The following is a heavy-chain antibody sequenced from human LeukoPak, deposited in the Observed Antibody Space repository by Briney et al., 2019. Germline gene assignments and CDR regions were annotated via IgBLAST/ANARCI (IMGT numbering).Heavy chain of an antibody. V-gene: IGHV4-31*03. CDR1: GGSISSGGYY. CDR2: IYYSGST. Sequence: SETLSLTCTVSGGSISSGGYYWSWIRQHPGKGLEWIGYIYYSGSTYYNPPLKSRVTISVDTSKNQFSLKLSSVTAADTAVYYCARGGAGYSSSSFYYYYGMDVWGQGTTVTVSS. D-gene: IGHD6-6*01. CDR3: ARGGAGYSSSSFYYYYGMDV. J-gene: IGHJ6*02.